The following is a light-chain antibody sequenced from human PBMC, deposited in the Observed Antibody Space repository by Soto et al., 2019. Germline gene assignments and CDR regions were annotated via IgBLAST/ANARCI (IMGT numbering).Light chain of an antibody. CDR2: GAS. Sequence: EIVMTQSPATLSVSPGDRATLTCRASQSVSSNLAWYQQKPGQAPRLLIYGASTRATGIPSRFSGSGSGTEFTLTISSLQSEDFAVSYCQQYNNWTPYTFGQGTKLEIK. CDR3: QQYNNWTPYT. V-gene: IGKV3-15*01. CDR1: QSVSSN. J-gene: IGKJ2*01.